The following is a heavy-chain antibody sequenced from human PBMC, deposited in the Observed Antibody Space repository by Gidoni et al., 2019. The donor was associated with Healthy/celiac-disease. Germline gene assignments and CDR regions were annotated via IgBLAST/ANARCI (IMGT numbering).Heavy chain of an antibody. D-gene: IGHD2-8*02. J-gene: IGHJ5*02. Sequence: EVQLVQSGAEVKKPGESLKISCKGSGYSFTSYWIGWVRQMPGKGLEWMGIIYPGDSDTRYSPSFQGQVTISADKSISTAYLQWSSLKASDTAMYYCARQRCTGGVCYAIRSRWFDPWGQGTLVTVSS. CDR2: IYPGDSDT. V-gene: IGHV5-51*01. CDR3: ARQRCTGGVCYAIRSRWFDP. CDR1: GYSFTSYW.